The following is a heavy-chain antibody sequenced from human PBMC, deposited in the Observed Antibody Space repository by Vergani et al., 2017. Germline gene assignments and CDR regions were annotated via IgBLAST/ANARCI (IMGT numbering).Heavy chain of an antibody. V-gene: IGHV3-66*02. CDR3: AKVGSGRPIDY. CDR2: IYSGGST. D-gene: IGHD3-10*01. CDR1: GFTVSSNY. Sequence: EVQLVESGGGLVKPGGSLRLSCAASGFTVSSNYMSWVRQAPGKGLEWVSVIYSGGSTYYADSVKGRFTISRDNSKNTLYLQMNSLRAEDTAVYYCAKVGSGRPIDYWGQGTLVTVSS. J-gene: IGHJ4*02.